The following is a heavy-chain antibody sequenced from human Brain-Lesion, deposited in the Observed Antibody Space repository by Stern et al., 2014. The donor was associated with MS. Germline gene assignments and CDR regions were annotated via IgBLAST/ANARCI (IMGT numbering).Heavy chain of an antibody. CDR3: ARGRVVPGFQYYATDV. V-gene: IGHV4-61*02. Sequence: QVQLVQSGPGLVKPSQTLSLSCTVSGGSISSGGYYWSWIRQPAGKGLEWIGRIFNSGSTSYQPSLKSRVPISIDTSKNQFSLRLNPMTAADTAVYYCARGRVVPGFQYYATDVWGQGTTVIVSS. D-gene: IGHD2-2*01. J-gene: IGHJ6*02. CDR1: GGSISSGGYY. CDR2: IFNSGST.